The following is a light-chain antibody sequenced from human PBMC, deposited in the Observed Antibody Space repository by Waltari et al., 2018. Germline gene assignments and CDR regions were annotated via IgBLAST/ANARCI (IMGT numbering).Light chain of an antibody. Sequence: QSAPTQPASVSGSPGQSITISCTGTNSDVGRYNLVSWYQQHPDKAPNLFVYACIGRPAGVSDRLCGAKPGNTASRTISGLQAEDEADYYCCSYAGSFTWVFGGGTKLTVL. J-gene: IGLJ3*02. CDR1: NSDVGRYNL. CDR2: ACI. V-gene: IGLV2-23*01. CDR3: CSYAGSFTWV.